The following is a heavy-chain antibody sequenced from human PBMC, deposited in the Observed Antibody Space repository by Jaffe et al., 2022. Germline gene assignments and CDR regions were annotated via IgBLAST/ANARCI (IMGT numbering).Heavy chain of an antibody. Sequence: QVQLVESGGGVVQPGGSLRLSCAASGFTFSSYGMHWVRQAPGKGLEWVAFIRYDGSNKYYADSVKGRFTISRDNSKNTLYLQMNSLRAEDTAVYYCAKVPMTIRYYYYYYMDVWGKGTTVTVSS. V-gene: IGHV3-30*02. D-gene: IGHD2-2*02. J-gene: IGHJ6*03. CDR2: IRYDGSNK. CDR1: GFTFSSYG. CDR3: AKVPMTIRYYYYYYMDV.